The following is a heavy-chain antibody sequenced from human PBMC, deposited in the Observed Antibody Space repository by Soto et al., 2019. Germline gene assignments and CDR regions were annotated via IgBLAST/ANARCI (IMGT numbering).Heavy chain of an antibody. CDR2: MSDRGST. V-gene: IGHV3-23*01. Sequence: EVQLLESGGAVVQPGGSLRLSCAASGFTFSNHAMHWVRQAPGKGLEWVSTMSDRGSTYYADSVKGRLTISRANSKNTLYLQMNSLRAEDTAVSYCARDPGGHYCTSTSCVDYVAQWGQGTLVIVSP. J-gene: IGHJ4*02. D-gene: IGHD2-2*01. CDR3: ARDPGGHYCTSTSCVDYVAQ. CDR1: GFTFSNHA.